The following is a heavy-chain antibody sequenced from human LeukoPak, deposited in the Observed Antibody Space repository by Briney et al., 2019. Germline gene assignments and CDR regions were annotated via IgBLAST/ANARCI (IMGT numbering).Heavy chain of an antibody. CDR2: IYHSGST. D-gene: IGHD6-13*01. J-gene: IGHJ4*02. CDR1: GGSISSSNW. V-gene: IGHV4-4*02. Sequence: RPSGTLSLTCAVSGGSISSSNWWSWVRRPPGKGLEWIGEIYHSGSTNYNPSLMSRVTISVDKSKNQFSLKLSSVTAADTAVFYCARRFYFSSSSLSYYFDYWGQGTLVTVSS. CDR3: ARRFYFSSSSLSYYFDY.